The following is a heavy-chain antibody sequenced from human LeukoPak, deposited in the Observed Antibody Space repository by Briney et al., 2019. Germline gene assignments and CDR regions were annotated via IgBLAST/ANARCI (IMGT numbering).Heavy chain of an antibody. Sequence: ASLTVSFKASGYTFAAYYMHWVRQAPGQGLEWMGWINPKNGRTSYAQTFQGRVTMTTDTSISTAYMELSRLSSDDTAVYYCARDMNITVVADHWGQGTLVTVSS. CDR1: GYTFAAYY. D-gene: IGHD2-15*01. V-gene: IGHV1-2*02. CDR2: INPKNGRT. J-gene: IGHJ4*02. CDR3: ARDMNITVVADH.